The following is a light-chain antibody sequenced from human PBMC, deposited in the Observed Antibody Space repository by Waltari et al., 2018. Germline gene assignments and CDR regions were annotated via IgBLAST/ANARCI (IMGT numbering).Light chain of an antibody. CDR1: SSDVGGYHY. V-gene: IGLV2-14*01. CDR2: EVS. Sequence: QSALTQPASVSGSPGQSITISCTGTSSDVGGYHYVSWYQQHPVKAPKVMMYEVSKRPSGVSNRFSGSKSGNTASLTISGLQAEDEADYYCSSYTSSSTWVFGGGTKLTVL. CDR3: SSYTSSSTWV. J-gene: IGLJ3*02.